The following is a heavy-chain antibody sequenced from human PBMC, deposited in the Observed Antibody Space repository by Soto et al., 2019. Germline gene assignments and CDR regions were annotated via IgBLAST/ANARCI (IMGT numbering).Heavy chain of an antibody. Sequence: SGGSLRLSCAASGFTFSSYGMHWVRQAPGKGLEWVAVISYDGSNKYYADSVKGRFTISRDNSKNTLYLQMNSLRAEDTAVYYCAKARTDIVLMVYASDAFDIWGQGTMVTVSS. CDR1: GFTFSSYG. V-gene: IGHV3-30*18. CDR2: ISYDGSNK. CDR3: AKARTDIVLMVYASDAFDI. J-gene: IGHJ3*02. D-gene: IGHD2-8*01.